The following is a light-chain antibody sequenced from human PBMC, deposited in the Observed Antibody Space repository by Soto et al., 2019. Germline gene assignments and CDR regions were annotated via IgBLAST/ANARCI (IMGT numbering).Light chain of an antibody. CDR3: QQRSNWPRIT. V-gene: IGKV3-11*01. J-gene: IGKJ5*01. CDR1: QSISDT. CDR2: GAS. Sequence: EIVMTQSPSTLSVSPGGRATLSCRASQSISDTLAWYQQKPGQAPRLLIHGASTRATGIPARFSGSGSETDFTLTISSLEPEDFAVYYCQQRSNWPRITFGQGTRLEIK.